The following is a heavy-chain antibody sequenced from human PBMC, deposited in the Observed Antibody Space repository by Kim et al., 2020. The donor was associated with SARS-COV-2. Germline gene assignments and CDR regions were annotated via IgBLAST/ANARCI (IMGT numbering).Heavy chain of an antibody. CDR1: GYTLTELS. V-gene: IGHV1-24*01. CDR3: ATGTPYYDSIGYHGWFDP. J-gene: IGHJ5*02. Sequence: ASVKVSCKVSGYTLTELSMHWVRQAPGKGLEWMGGFDPEDGETIYAQKFQGRVTMTEDTSTDTAYMELSSLRSEDTAVYYCATGTPYYDSIGYHGWFDPWGQGTLVTVSS. CDR2: FDPEDGET. D-gene: IGHD3-22*01.